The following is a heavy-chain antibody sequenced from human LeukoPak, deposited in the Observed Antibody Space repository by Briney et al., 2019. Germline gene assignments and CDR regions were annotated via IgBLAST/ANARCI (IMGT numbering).Heavy chain of an antibody. V-gene: IGHV4-61*02. CDR3: ARALRATYYYDSSGSYNWFDP. D-gene: IGHD3-22*01. CDR2: ISTGGST. Sequence: PSETMSLTCTVSGDSINTDSYYWIWIRQPAGKGLEWIGRISTGGSTNYNPSLKSRVTMSVDTSKNQISLRLSSVTAADTAVYYCARALRATYYYDSSGSYNWFDPWGQGTLVTVSS. J-gene: IGHJ5*02. CDR1: GDSINTDSYY.